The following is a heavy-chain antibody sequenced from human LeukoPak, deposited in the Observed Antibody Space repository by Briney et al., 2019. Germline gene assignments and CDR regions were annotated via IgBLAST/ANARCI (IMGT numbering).Heavy chain of an antibody. D-gene: IGHD3-22*01. CDR3: ARGRRFYTYYYDSSGYHAAVPFDP. Sequence: SETLSLTCAVYGGSFSGYYWSWIRQPPGKGLEWIGEINHSGSTNYNPSLKSRVTISVDTSKNQFSLKLSSVTAADTAVYYCARGRRFYTYYYDSSGYHAAVPFDPWGQGTLVTVSS. CDR1: GGSFSGYY. V-gene: IGHV4-34*01. CDR2: INHSGST. J-gene: IGHJ5*02.